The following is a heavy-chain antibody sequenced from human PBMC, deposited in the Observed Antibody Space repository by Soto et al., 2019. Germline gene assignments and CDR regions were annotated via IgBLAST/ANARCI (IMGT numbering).Heavy chain of an antibody. CDR3: ERLFFGYRSSWYYFDY. CDR2: IYYSGST. J-gene: IGHJ4*02. Sequence: PSETLSLTCTVSGGSISSGDYYWSWIRQPPGKGLEWIGYIYYSGSTYYNPSLKSRVTISVDTSKNQFSLKLSSVTAADTAVYYCERLFFGYRSSWYYFDYWGQGTLVTVSS. CDR1: GGSISSGDYY. V-gene: IGHV4-30-4*01. D-gene: IGHD6-13*01.